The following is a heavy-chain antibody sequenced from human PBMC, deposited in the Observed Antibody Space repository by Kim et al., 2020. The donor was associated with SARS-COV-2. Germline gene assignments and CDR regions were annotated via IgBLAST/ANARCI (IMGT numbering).Heavy chain of an antibody. V-gene: IGHV4-39*01. CDR2: IYYSGST. J-gene: IGHJ4*01. Sequence: SETLSLTCTVSGGSISSSSYYWGWIRQPPGKGLEWIGSIYYSGSTYYNPSLKSRVTISVDTSKNQFSLKLSSVTAADTAVYYCARLWIQLSQGDFDYWG. D-gene: IGHD5-18*01. CDR1: GGSISSSSYY. CDR3: ARLWIQLSQGDFDY.